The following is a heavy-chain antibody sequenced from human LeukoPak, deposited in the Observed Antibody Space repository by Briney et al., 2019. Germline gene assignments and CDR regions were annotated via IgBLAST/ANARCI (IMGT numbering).Heavy chain of an antibody. V-gene: IGHV3-9*01. J-gene: IGHJ4*02. Sequence: GRSLRLSCAASGFNFDDYAMHWVRQVPGKGLEWVAGISWNSGSIGYADSVKGRFTISRDNAKNSLYLQMNSLRAEDTALYYCAKDIGGYCSSTSCFLGWGQGILVSVSS. D-gene: IGHD2-2*01. CDR2: ISWNSGSI. CDR3: AKDIGGYCSSTSCFLG. CDR1: GFNFDDYA.